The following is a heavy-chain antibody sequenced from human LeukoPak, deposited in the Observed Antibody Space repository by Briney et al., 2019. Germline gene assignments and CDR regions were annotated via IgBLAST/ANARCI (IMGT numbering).Heavy chain of an antibody. J-gene: IGHJ4*02. V-gene: IGHV3-30*02. CDR3: AKGYSFHFDY. CDR2: IRSEGTNK. CDR1: GFTFNSYG. D-gene: IGHD5-18*01. Sequence: GGSLRLSCAASGFTFNSYGMHWVRQAPGKGLEWVAFIRSEGTNKYYADSVNGRFTISRDNSKNTLYLQMNSLRPEDAAVYYCAKGYSFHFDYWGQGTLVTVSS.